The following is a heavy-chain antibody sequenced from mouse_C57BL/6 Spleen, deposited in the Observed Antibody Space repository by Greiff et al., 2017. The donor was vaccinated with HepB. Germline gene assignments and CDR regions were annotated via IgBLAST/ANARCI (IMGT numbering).Heavy chain of an antibody. CDR3: TRRRLLYGSSYDYAMDY. J-gene: IGHJ4*01. D-gene: IGHD1-1*01. CDR2: IDPETGGT. CDR1: GYTFTDYE. Sequence: VQLQQSGAELVRPGASVPLSCKASGYTFTDYEMHWVKQTPVHGLEWIGAIDPETGGTAYNQKFKGKAILTADKSSSTAYMELRSLTSEDSAVYYCTRRRLLYGSSYDYAMDYWGQGTSVTVSS. V-gene: IGHV1-15*01.